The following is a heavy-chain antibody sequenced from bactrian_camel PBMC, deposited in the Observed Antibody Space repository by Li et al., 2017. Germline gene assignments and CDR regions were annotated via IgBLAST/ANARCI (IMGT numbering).Heavy chain of an antibody. CDR3: AAGWGCTERAGINY. CDR1: RLHYDFDNFS. CDR2: IYRKGAT. J-gene: IGHJ4*01. V-gene: IGHV3S55*01. D-gene: IGHD6*01. Sequence: VQLVESGGGSVQAGGSLRLSCAASRLHYDFDNFSMGWFRQTPGKERVGVAAIYRKGATVYEDSVKGRFTISKDNAKNTLYLQMNSLKAEDSAMYYCAAGWGCTERAGINYWGQGTQVTVS.